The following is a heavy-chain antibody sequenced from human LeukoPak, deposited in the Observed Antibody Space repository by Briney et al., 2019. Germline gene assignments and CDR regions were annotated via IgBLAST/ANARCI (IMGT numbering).Heavy chain of an antibody. CDR2: INHSGST. CDR3: ARAPNEELTYDSSEPGLDY. J-gene: IGHJ4*02. V-gene: IGHV4-34*01. D-gene: IGHD3-22*01. Sequence: SETLSLTCAVYGGSFSGYYWSWIRQPPGKGLEWIGEINHSGSTNYNPSLKSRVTISVDTSKNQFSLKLSSVTAADTAVYYCARAPNEELTYDSSEPGLDYWGQGTLVTVSS. CDR1: GGSFSGYY.